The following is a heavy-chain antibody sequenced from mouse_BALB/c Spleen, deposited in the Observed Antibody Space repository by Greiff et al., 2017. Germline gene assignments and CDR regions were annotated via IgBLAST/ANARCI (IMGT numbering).Heavy chain of an antibody. J-gene: IGHJ2*01. V-gene: IGHV1-87*01. Sequence: QVQLQQSGAELARPGASVKLSCKASGYTFTSYWMQWVKQRPGQGLEWIGAIYPGDGDTRYTQKFKGKATLTADKSSSTAYMQLSSLASEDSAVYYCARGDYDGYWGQGTTLTVSS. D-gene: IGHD2-4*01. CDR3: ARGDYDGY. CDR1: GYTFTSYW. CDR2: IYPGDGDT.